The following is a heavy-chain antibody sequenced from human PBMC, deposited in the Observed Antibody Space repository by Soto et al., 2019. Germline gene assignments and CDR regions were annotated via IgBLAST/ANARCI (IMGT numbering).Heavy chain of an antibody. Sequence: PSETLSLTCTVSGDSVSSENYYWTWIRQPPGKGLEWIGYIYSSGSTKYNPSLKSRVTISLDTSSNQFSLKLTSVTAADTAVYYCARDIRGYSRAFDYWGQGTLVTVSS. CDR1: GDSVSSENYY. CDR3: ARDIRGYSRAFDY. J-gene: IGHJ4*02. D-gene: IGHD5-18*01. CDR2: IYSSGST. V-gene: IGHV4-61*01.